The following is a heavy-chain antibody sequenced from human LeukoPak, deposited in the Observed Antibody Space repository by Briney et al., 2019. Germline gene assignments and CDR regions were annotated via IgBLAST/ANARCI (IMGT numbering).Heavy chain of an antibody. Sequence: GGSLRLSCAASGFTFSSYSMNWVREAPGKGLEGGSYISSSSSTIYYADSVKGRFTISRDNAKNSLYLQMNSLRAEDTAVYYCARDPGPLYAEARFDPWGQGTLVTVSS. CDR1: GFTFSSYS. V-gene: IGHV3-48*04. CDR3: ARDPGPLYAEARFDP. J-gene: IGHJ5*02. D-gene: IGHD2-2*02. CDR2: ISSSSSTI.